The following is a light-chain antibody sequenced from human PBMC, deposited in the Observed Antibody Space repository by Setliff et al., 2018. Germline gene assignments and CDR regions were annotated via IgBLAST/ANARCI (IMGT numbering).Light chain of an antibody. CDR3: NAYASDTTYV. V-gene: IGLV2-14*03. CDR1: SSDVGSYDL. J-gene: IGLJ1*01. Sequence: QSALTQPASVSGSPGQSITISCSGTSSDVGSYDLVSWYQQHTGKAPKLIIYGVSDRPSGVSSRFSGSKSGNTAYLTISGLQTEDEAEYYCNAYASDTTYVFGSGTNVTVL. CDR2: GVS.